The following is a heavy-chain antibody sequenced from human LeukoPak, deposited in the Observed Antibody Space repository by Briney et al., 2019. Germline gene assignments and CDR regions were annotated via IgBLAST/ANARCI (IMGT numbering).Heavy chain of an antibody. V-gene: IGHV4-30-2*01. CDR3: ARDCSGGSCYDY. Sequence: PSQTLSLTCAVSGGSINSGGYSWSWIRQPPGKGLEWIGYIYHSGSTYYNPSLKSRVTISVDRSKNQFSLKLSSVTAADTAVYYCARDCSGGSCYDYWGQGTLVTVSS. D-gene: IGHD2-15*01. CDR2: IYHSGST. J-gene: IGHJ4*02. CDR1: GGSINSGGYS.